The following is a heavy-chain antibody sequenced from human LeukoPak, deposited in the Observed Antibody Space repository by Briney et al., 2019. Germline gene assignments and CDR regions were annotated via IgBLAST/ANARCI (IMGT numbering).Heavy chain of an antibody. J-gene: IGHJ5*02. CDR3: ARMADGYTSLTRFDP. CDR1: GGSISSYY. CDR2: IYYSGST. Sequence: SETLSLTCTVSGGSISSYYWSWIRQPPGKGLEWIGYIYYSGSTNYNPSLKSRVTISVDTSKNQFSLKLSSVTAADTAVYYCARMADGYTSLTRFDPWGQGTLVTVSS. V-gene: IGHV4-59*01. D-gene: IGHD3-16*02.